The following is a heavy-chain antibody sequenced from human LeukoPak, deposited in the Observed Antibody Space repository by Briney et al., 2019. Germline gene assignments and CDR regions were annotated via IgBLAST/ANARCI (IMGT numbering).Heavy chain of an antibody. J-gene: IGHJ5*02. CDR1: GGSISSHY. CDR2: IYYSGST. D-gene: IGHD6-13*01. CDR3: ARRLVAAAGTWFDP. Sequence: TSETLSLTCTVSGGSISSHYWSWIRQPPGKGLEWIGYIYYSGSTNYNPSLKSRVTISVDTSKNQFPLKLSSVTAADTAVYYCARRLVAAAGTWFDPWGQGTLVTVSS. V-gene: IGHV4-59*11.